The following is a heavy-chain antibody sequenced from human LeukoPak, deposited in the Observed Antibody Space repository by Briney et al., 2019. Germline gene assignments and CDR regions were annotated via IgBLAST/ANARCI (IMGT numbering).Heavy chain of an antibody. Sequence: PSETLSLTCTVSGGFISSYYWSWIRQPPGKGLEWVGYIYYSGSTNYNPSLKSRVTISVDTSKNQFSLKLSSVTAADTAVYYCARHMFNYDSSGYYNDAFDIWGQGTMVTVSS. J-gene: IGHJ3*02. V-gene: IGHV4-59*08. CDR1: GGFISSYY. D-gene: IGHD3-22*01. CDR2: IYYSGST. CDR3: ARHMFNYDSSGYYNDAFDI.